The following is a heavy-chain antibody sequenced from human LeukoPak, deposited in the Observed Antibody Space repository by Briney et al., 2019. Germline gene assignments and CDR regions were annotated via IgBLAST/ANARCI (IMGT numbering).Heavy chain of an antibody. V-gene: IGHV1-69*05. CDR3: ARVDCSGGSCYTSVDY. Sequence: ASVKVSCKASGGTFSSYAISRVRQAPGQGLEWMGGIIPIFGTANYAQKFQGRVTITTDESTSTAYMELSRLRSEDTAVYYCARVDCSGGSCYTSVDYWGQGTLVTVSS. CDR2: IIPIFGTA. J-gene: IGHJ4*02. CDR1: GGTFSSYA. D-gene: IGHD2-15*01.